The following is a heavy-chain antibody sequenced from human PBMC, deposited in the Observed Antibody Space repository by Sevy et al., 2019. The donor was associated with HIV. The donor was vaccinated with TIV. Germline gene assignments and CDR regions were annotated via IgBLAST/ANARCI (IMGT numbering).Heavy chain of an antibody. CDR3: ARGYSYGSDDAFDI. J-gene: IGHJ3*02. CDR2: ISSSGSTI. CDR1: GFTFSDYY. V-gene: IGHV3-11*01. Sequence: GGSLRLSCAASGFTFSDYYMSWIRQAPGKGLEWVSYISSSGSTIYYADSVKGRFTISRDNAKNSLYLQMNSLRAEDTAVYYGARGYSYGSDDAFDIWGQGTMVTVSS. D-gene: IGHD5-18*01.